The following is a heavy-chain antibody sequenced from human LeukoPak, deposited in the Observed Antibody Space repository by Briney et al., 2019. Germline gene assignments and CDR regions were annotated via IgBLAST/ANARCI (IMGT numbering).Heavy chain of an antibody. CDR1: GGTCISYD. Sequence: ASVKVSCKASGGTCISYDMSWVGQAPGQGGEGRGGIIPIFGTANYAQKFQGGVTITTDESTSTAYMELSSLRSEDTAVYYCAREPVYTSLWYPDYWGQGTLVTVSS. CDR3: AREPVYTSLWYPDY. CDR2: IIPIFGTA. J-gene: IGHJ4*02. D-gene: IGHD6-19*01. V-gene: IGHV1-69*05.